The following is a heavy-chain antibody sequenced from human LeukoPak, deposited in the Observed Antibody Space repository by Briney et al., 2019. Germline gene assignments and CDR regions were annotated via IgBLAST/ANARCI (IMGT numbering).Heavy chain of an antibody. Sequence: GGSLRLSCAASGFPFSSYTMNWVRQAPGKGLEWVAAISSNSRDIFYADSVKGRFSISRDNSKNTLYLQMNSLRAEDTAVYYSAKVSITMVRGAKPYYFDYWGQGTLVTVSS. CDR3: AKVSITMVRGAKPYYFDY. CDR1: GFPFSSYT. D-gene: IGHD3-10*01. CDR2: ISSNSRDI. V-gene: IGHV3-21*04. J-gene: IGHJ4*02.